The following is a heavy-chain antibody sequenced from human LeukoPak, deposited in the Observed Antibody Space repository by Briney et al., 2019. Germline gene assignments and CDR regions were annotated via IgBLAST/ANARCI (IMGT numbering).Heavy chain of an antibody. CDR1: GYNFSNYW. CDR2: IYPGDSDT. V-gene: IGHV5-51*01. CDR3: AVAYCGGDCSPRGYFDY. J-gene: IGHJ4*02. Sequence: GESLKISCKGSGYNFSNYWVGWVRQMPEKGLEWMGFIYPGDSDTRYGPSFQGRVTISADKSISTAYLQWSSLKASDTAMYYCAVAYCGGDCSPRGYFDYWGQGTLVTVSS. D-gene: IGHD2-21*02.